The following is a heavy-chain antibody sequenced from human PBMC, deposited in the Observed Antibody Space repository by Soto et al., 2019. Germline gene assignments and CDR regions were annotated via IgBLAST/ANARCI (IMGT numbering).Heavy chain of an antibody. Sequence: GGSLRLSCTASGFTFGDYAMSWFRQAPGKGLEWVGFIRSKAYGGTTEYAASVKGRFTISRDDSKSIAYLQMNSLKTEDTAVYYCTRGFPLITMIVVVSGFDYWGQGTLVTVSS. J-gene: IGHJ4*02. CDR2: IRSKAYGGTT. CDR1: GFTFGDYA. D-gene: IGHD3-22*01. V-gene: IGHV3-49*03. CDR3: TRGFPLITMIVVVSGFDY.